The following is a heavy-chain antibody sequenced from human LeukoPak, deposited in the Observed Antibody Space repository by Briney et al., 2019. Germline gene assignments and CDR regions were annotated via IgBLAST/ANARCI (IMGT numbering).Heavy chain of an antibody. V-gene: IGHV3-21*01. J-gene: IGHJ4*02. D-gene: IGHD3-3*01. CDR3: SGEVDFWSGYYTPLFDY. CDR1: GFTFSSYS. CDR2: ISSSGSYI. Sequence: GGSLRLSCAAPGFTFSSYSMNWVRQAPGKGLEWVSSISSSGSYIYYADSAKGRFTISRDNATNTLYLHMKRPRDAKTVVYFCSGEVDFWSGYYTPLFDYWGQGTLVTVSS.